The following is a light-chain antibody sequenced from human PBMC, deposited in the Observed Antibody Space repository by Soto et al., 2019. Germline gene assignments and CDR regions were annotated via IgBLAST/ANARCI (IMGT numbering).Light chain of an antibody. CDR1: QNIGSY. J-gene: IGKJ4*02. V-gene: IGKV1-39*01. CDR3: QQLNSNPHT. Sequence: TQGPSTLAASVSAAVPITYRASQNIGSYLDWYQQKPGKAPTLLIYAASTLQSGVPSRFSGSGSGTDFNLTISSLNPEDFATYYCQQLNSNPHTFGEGTKVDIK. CDR2: AAS.